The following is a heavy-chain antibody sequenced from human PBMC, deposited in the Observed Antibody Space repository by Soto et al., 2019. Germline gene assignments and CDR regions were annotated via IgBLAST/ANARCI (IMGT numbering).Heavy chain of an antibody. Sequence: QLQLQESGPGLVKPSETLSLTCTVSGGSISSSSYYWGWIRQPPGKGLEWIGSIYYSGSTYYNPSLKSRVTISVDTSKNQFSLKLSSVTAADTAVYYCARYSAGSYNWFDPWGQGTLVTVSS. D-gene: IGHD6-13*01. V-gene: IGHV4-39*01. CDR2: IYYSGST. CDR3: ARYSAGSYNWFDP. J-gene: IGHJ5*02. CDR1: GGSISSSSYY.